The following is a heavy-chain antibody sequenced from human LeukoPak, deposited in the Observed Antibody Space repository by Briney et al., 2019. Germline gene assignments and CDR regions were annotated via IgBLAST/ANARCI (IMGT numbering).Heavy chain of an antibody. J-gene: IGHJ4*02. D-gene: IGHD1-26*01. CDR2: INHSGST. V-gene: IGHV4-34*01. Sequence: PSETLSLTCTVYGGPFRGYYWSWIRQPPGKGLEWIGEINHSGSTNYNPSLKSRVTISVDTSKNQFALKLSSVTAADTAVYYCASIVGIEDYWGQGTLVTVSS. CDR1: GGPFRGYY. CDR3: ASIVGIEDY.